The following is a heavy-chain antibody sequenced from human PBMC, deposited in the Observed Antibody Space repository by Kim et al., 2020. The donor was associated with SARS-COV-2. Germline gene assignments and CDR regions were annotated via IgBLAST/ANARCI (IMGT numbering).Heavy chain of an antibody. V-gene: IGHV3-13*01. D-gene: IGHD3-16*02. CDR3: ARGDYVWGSYRVYYYGMDV. CDR1: GFTFSSYD. Sequence: GGSLRLSCAASGFTFSSYDMHWVRQATGKGLEWVSAIGTAGDTYYPGSVKGRFTISRENAKNSLYLQMNSLRAGDTAVYYCARGDYVWGSYRVYYYGMDVWGQGTTVTVSS. J-gene: IGHJ6*02. CDR2: IGTAGDT.